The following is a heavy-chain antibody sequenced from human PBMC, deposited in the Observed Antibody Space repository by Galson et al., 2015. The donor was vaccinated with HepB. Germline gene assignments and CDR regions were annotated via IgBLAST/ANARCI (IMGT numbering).Heavy chain of an antibody. D-gene: IGHD3-22*01. CDR3: ASLPYYYDSSGYRSYYYYYGMDV. Sequence: SVKVSCKASGYTFTSYGINWVRQATGQGLEWMGWMNPNSGNTGYAQKFQGRVTMTRNTSISTAYMELSSLRSEDTAVYYCASLPYYYDSSGYRSYYYYYGMDVWGQGTTVTVPS. CDR2: MNPNSGNT. V-gene: IGHV1-8*01. J-gene: IGHJ6*02. CDR1: GYTFTSYG.